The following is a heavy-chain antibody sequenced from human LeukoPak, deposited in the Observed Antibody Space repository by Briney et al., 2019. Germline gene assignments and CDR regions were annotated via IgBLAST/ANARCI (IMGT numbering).Heavy chain of an antibody. Sequence: SETLSLTCTVSGGSISSYYWSWIRQPPGKGLEWIGYIYYTGSTKYNPSLKSPVTISLDTSKNQLSLRLSSVTAADTAVYYCARRTSSYWYFDDWGQGTLATVSS. CDR3: ARRTSSYWYFDD. J-gene: IGHJ4*02. V-gene: IGHV4-59*08. CDR1: GGSISSYY. D-gene: IGHD2-15*01. CDR2: IYYTGST.